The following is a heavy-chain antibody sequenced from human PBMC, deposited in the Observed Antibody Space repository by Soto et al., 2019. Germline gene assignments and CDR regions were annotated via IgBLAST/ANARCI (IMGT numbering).Heavy chain of an antibody. D-gene: IGHD2-15*01. CDR1: GFTFSNYG. Sequence: QVQLVESGGGVVQPGRSLRLSCAASGFTFSNYGMHWVRQTPGKGLEWVAVISYDGNNKYYADSVKGRFTISRDKPKNRMYLQLKRLRTEDTAVYYCAKGRRPHGYCSGGSCYNGFSSGGQGNRVTVPS. CDR2: ISYDGNNK. J-gene: IGHJ4*02. V-gene: IGHV3-30*18. CDR3: AKGRRPHGYCSGGSCYNGFSS.